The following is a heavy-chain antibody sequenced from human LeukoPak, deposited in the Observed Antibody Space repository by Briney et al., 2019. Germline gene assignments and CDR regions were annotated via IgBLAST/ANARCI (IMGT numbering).Heavy chain of an antibody. V-gene: IGHV3-21*01. Sequence: GGSLRLSCAASGFTFSSYSMNWVRQAPGKGLEWVSSISSSSYIYYADSVKGRFTISRDNAKNSLYLQMNSLRAEDTAVYYCAREPHYYDSSGPIDYWGQGTLVTVSS. CDR2: ISSSSYI. J-gene: IGHJ4*02. CDR3: AREPHYYDSSGPIDY. CDR1: GFTFSSYS. D-gene: IGHD3-22*01.